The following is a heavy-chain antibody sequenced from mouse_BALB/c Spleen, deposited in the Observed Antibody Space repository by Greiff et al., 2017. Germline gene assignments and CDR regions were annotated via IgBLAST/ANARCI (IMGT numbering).Heavy chain of an antibody. D-gene: IGHD2-4*01. CDR2: ISYSGST. J-gene: IGHJ4*01. V-gene: IGHV3-2*02. CDR3: ARYALYDYDSAMDY. Sequence: EVQLQQSGPGLVKPSQSLSLTCTVTGYSITSDYAWNWIRQFPGNKLEWMGYISYSGSTSYNPSLKSRISITRDTSKNQFFLQLNSVTTEDTATYYCARYALYDYDSAMDYWGQGTSVTVSS. CDR1: GYSITSDYA.